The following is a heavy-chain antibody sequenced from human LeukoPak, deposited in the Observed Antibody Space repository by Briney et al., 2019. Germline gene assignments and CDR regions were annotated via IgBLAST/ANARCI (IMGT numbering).Heavy chain of an antibody. V-gene: IGHV4-4*07. CDR1: GGSISGYY. J-gene: IGHJ4*02. Sequence: SETLSLTCTVSGGSISGYYWSWIRQPAGKGLEWIGRIYTSGSTNYNPPLKSRVTMSVDTSKNQFSLKLTSVTAADTAVYYCARGYCSGGSCYIFDYWGQGSLVTVSS. CDR3: ARGYCSGGSCYIFDY. CDR2: IYTSGST. D-gene: IGHD2-15*01.